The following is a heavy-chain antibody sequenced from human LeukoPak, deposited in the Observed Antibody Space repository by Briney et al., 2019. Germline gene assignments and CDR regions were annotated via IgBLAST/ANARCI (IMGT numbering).Heavy chain of an antibody. J-gene: IGHJ5*02. D-gene: IGHD3-22*01. CDR2: INHSGST. CDR3: ARHDIYDSSGYYYVSGWFDP. V-gene: IGHV4-34*01. Sequence: PSETLSLTCAVYGGSFSAYFWSWIRQPPGKGLEWIGEINHSGSTNYNPSLKSRVTISVDTSKNQFSLNLSSVTAADTAVYYRARHDIYDSSGYYYVSGWFDPWGQGTLVTVSS. CDR1: GGSFSAYF.